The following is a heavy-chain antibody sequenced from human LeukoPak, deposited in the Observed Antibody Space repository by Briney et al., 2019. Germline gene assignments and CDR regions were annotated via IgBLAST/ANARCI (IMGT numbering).Heavy chain of an antibody. D-gene: IGHD5-18*01. CDR1: GGSVSSGSYY. CDR3: ARGGGYSYGYAFDI. Sequence: SETLFLTCTVSGGSVSSGSYYWSWIRQPPGKGLEWIGYIYYSGGTNYNPSLKSRVTISIDTSKNQFSLKLSSVTAADTAVFYCARGGGYSYGYAFDIWGQGTMVTVSS. J-gene: IGHJ3*02. V-gene: IGHV4-61*01. CDR2: IYYSGGT.